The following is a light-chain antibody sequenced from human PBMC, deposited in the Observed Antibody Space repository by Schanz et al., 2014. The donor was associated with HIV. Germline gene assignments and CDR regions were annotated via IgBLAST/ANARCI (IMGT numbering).Light chain of an antibody. CDR2: KAS. J-gene: IGKJ2*01. CDR3: QQYNTYSPYT. V-gene: IGKV1-5*03. CDR1: QSVSSW. Sequence: DIQMTQSPSTLSASVGDRVTITCRASQSVSSWLAWYQQKPGKAPKLLIYKASNLETGSGVPSRFSGSGSGTEFTLTLSSLQPDDFATYYCQQYNTYSPYTFGQGTELEIK.